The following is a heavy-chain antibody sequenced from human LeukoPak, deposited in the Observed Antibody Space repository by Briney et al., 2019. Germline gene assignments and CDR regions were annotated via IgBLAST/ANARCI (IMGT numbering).Heavy chain of an antibody. J-gene: IGHJ4*02. Sequence: KPSETLSLTCTVSGGSISTYSWSWIRQPPGKGLEWIGYIYYSGNTNYNPSLKSRVTISVDTSKNQFSLKLSSVTAADTAVYYCARVRLVGYDILTGYYSFDYWGQGTLVIVSS. CDR2: IYYSGNT. CDR1: GGSISTYS. CDR3: ARVRLVGYDILTGYYSFDY. D-gene: IGHD3-9*01. V-gene: IGHV4-59*01.